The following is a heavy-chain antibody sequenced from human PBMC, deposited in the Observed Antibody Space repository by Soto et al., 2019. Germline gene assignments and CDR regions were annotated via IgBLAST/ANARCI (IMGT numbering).Heavy chain of an antibody. CDR1: GGTFSSYT. Sequence: QVQLVQSGAEVKKPGSSVKVSCKASGGTFSSYTISWVRQAPGQGLEWMGRIIPILGIANYAQKFQGRVTITAGKPTSTAYMELSGLRSEDTAVDYWARQGLGGEFDPWGQGTLVTVSS. D-gene: IGHD3-16*01. CDR3: ARQGLGGEFDP. V-gene: IGHV1-69*02. CDR2: IIPILGIA. J-gene: IGHJ5*02.